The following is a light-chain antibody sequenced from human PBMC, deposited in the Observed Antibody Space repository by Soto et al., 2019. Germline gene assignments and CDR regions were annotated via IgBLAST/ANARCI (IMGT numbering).Light chain of an antibody. J-gene: IGLJ1*01. CDR1: NNL. CDR2: EGT. V-gene: IGLV2-23*01. Sequence: QSALTQPASVSGSPGQSITISCTGTNNLVSWYQQHPGKAPKVVVYEGTKRPSGVSNRFSGSNSGGTASLTISGLQAKDEDSYFCCAYVGARSYVFGPGTNVTVL. CDR3: CAYVGARSYV.